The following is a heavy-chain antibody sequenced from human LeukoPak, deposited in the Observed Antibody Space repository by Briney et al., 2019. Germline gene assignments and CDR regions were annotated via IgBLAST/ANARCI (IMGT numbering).Heavy chain of an antibody. V-gene: IGHV3-23*01. Sequence: GGSLRLSCAASGFTFRSYAMSWVRQAPGKGLEWVSGISGSGGSTYYADSVKGRVTISRDNSKNTLYLQMHRLRAEDTAVYYCARDTTTIASESKGFRGQGTPVTVSS. CDR1: GFTFRSYA. J-gene: IGHJ4*02. CDR2: ISGSGGST. CDR3: ARDTTTIASESKGF. D-gene: IGHD5-12*01.